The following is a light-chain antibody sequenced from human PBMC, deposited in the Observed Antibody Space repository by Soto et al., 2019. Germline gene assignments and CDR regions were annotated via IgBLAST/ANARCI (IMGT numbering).Light chain of an antibody. CDR3: CAYTSTSALYV. Sequence: QSALTQPASVSGSPGQSITISCTGTGHDIGGYKYVSWYQQHPGKAPKLMIYEVSNRPSGVSNRFSGSKSGNTASLTISGLQTEDEADYYCCAYTSTSALYVFGTGTKVTVL. CDR2: EVS. V-gene: IGLV2-14*01. CDR1: GHDIGGYKY. J-gene: IGLJ1*01.